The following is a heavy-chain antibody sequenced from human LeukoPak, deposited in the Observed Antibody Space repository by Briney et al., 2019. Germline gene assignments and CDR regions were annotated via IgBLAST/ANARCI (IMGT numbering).Heavy chain of an antibody. V-gene: IGHV4-39*07. CDR1: GGSISSSSNY. J-gene: IGHJ5*02. CDR2: IYYSGST. CDR3: ARGRRTRVWFGEPGNWFDP. Sequence: SETLSLTCTVSGGSISSSSNYWGWIRQPPGKGLEWIGSIYYSGSTYYNPSLKSRATISVDTSKNQFSLKLSSVTAADTAVYYCARGRRTRVWFGEPGNWFDPWGQGTLVTVSS. D-gene: IGHD3-10*01.